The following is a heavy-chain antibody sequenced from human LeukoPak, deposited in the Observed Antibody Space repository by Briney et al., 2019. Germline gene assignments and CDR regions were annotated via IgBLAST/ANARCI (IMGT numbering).Heavy chain of an antibody. CDR1: GFTFDDYA. CDR2: ISWNSGSI. Sequence: GRSLRLSCAASGFTFDDYAMRWVRQAPGKGLEWVSGISWNSGSIGYADSVKGRFTISRDNAKNSLYLQMNSLRAEDTALYCCAKDIGYSYGPYGDYYYYYGMDVWGQGTTVTVSS. J-gene: IGHJ6*02. V-gene: IGHV3-9*01. D-gene: IGHD5-18*01. CDR3: AKDIGYSYGPYGDYYYYYGMDV.